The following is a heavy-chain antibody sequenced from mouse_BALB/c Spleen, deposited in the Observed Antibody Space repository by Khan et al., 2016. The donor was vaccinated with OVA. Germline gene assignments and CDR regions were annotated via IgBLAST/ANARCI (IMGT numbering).Heavy chain of an antibody. D-gene: IGHD1-2*01. CDR3: ARVDYGHGFAY. CDR1: GFTFTDYY. Sequence: EVELVESGGGLVQPGGSLRLSCATSGFTFTDYYMSWVRQPPGKALEWLGFIRKKASGYTTEYSASVKGRFTISRDNSQSILYLQMNTLRAEDSATYYCARVDYGHGFAYWGQGTLVTVSA. J-gene: IGHJ3*01. V-gene: IGHV7-3*02. CDR2: IRKKASGYTT.